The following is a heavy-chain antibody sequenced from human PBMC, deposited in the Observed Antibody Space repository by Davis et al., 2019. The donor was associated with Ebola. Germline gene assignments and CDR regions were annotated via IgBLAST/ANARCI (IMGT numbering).Heavy chain of an antibody. Sequence: ASVKVSCKASGYTFTGYYMHWVRQAPGQGLEWMGRINPNSGGTNYAQKFQGRVTMTRDTSISTAYMELSRLRSDDTAVYYCARVAFGVGATTRLGAPYGMDVWGKGTTVTVSS. V-gene: IGHV1-2*06. CDR3: ARVAFGVGATTRLGAPYGMDV. CDR1: GYTFTGYY. J-gene: IGHJ6*04. CDR2: INPNSGGT. D-gene: IGHD1-26*01.